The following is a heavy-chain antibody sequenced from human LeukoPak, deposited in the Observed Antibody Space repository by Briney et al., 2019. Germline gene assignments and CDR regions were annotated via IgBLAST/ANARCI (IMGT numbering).Heavy chain of an antibody. CDR3: ARDTDYEGLDY. V-gene: IGHV4-59*01. D-gene: IGHD4-17*01. J-gene: IGHJ4*02. Sequence: TSETLSLTCTVSGGSISSYYWSWIRQPPGKGLEWIGYIYYSGSTNYNPSLKSRVTISVDTSKNQSSLKLSSVTAADTAVYYCARDTDYEGLDYWGQGTLVTVSS. CDR2: IYYSGST. CDR1: GGSISSYY.